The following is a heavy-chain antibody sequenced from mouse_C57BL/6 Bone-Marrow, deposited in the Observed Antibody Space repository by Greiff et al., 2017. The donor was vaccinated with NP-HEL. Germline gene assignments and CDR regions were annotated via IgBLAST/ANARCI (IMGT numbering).Heavy chain of an antibody. D-gene: IGHD2-2*01. CDR3: SRLGYGDDVAWFAY. Sequence: VQGVESGAELARPGASVKLSCTASGYTFTSYGISWVKQRTGQGLEWIGEIYPRSGNTYYNEKFKGKATLTADKSSSTAYMELRSLTSEDSAVYFCSRLGYGDDVAWFAYWGQGTLVTVSA. V-gene: IGHV1-81*01. CDR1: GYTFTSYG. CDR2: IYPRSGNT. J-gene: IGHJ3*01.